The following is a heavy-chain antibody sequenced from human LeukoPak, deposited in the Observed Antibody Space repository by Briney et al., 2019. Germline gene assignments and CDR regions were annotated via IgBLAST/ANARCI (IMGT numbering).Heavy chain of an antibody. D-gene: IGHD1-1*01. J-gene: IGHJ4*02. CDR3: ARTSYNWNDEGFCN. Sequence: GGSLRLSCAASGFTFSIYWLHSVRQAPGKGLMWVSRINSDGSSTNYADSVKGRFTISRDNAKNTLYLQMNSLRAEDTAMYYCARTSYNWNDEGFCNWGQGTLVTVSS. CDR2: INSDGSST. V-gene: IGHV3-74*01. CDR1: GFTFSIYW.